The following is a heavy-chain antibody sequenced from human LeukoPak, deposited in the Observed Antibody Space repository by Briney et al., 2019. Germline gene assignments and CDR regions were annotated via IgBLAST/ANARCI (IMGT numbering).Heavy chain of an antibody. V-gene: IGHV3-53*01. CDR2: IYSGGST. CDR3: ARSWLRLRYYYYGMDV. J-gene: IGHJ6*02. D-gene: IGHD5-12*01. Sequence: GGSLRLSCAASGFTVSSNYMSWVRQAPGKGLEWVSVIYSGGSTYYADSVKGRFTISRDNSKNTLYLQMNSLRAEDTAVYYCARSWLRLRYYYYGMDVWGQGTTVTVSS. CDR1: GFTVSSNY.